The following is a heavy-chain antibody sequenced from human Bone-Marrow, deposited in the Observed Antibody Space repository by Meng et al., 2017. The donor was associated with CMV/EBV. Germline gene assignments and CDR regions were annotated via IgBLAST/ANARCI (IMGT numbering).Heavy chain of an antibody. V-gene: IGHV3-9*01. D-gene: IGHD6-6*01. CDR3: AKDMGYSSSSGGFDY. Sequence: GGSLRLSCAASGFTFSSYWMHWVRQAPGKGLEWVSGISWNSGSIGYADSVKGRFTISRDNAKNSLYLQMNSLRAEDTALYYCAKDMGYSSSSGGFDYWGQGTLVTVSS. CDR1: GFTFSSYW. CDR2: ISWNSGSI. J-gene: IGHJ4*02.